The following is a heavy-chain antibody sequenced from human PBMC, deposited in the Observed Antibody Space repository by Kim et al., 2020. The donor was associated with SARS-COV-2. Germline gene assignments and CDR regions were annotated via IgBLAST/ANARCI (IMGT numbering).Heavy chain of an antibody. Sequence: SETLSLTCTVSGGSISSSSYYWGWIRQPPGKGLEWIGSIYYSGSTYYNPSLKSRVTISVDTSKNQFSLKLSSVTAADTAGYYCARDLVNYYDSSGYQSYYYYYGMDVWGQGTTVTVSS. CDR1: GGSISSSSYY. CDR2: IYYSGST. CDR3: ARDLVNYYDSSGYQSYYYYYGMDV. D-gene: IGHD3-22*01. V-gene: IGHV4-39*07. J-gene: IGHJ6*02.